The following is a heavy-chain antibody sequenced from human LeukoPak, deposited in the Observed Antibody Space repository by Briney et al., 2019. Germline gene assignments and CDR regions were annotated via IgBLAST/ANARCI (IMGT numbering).Heavy chain of an antibody. CDR3: ARVVGGGYVTGHPFDY. D-gene: IGHD6-25*01. Sequence: GGSLRLSCAASGFTFSSYSMNWVRQAPGKGLEWVSSISSSSSYIYYADSVKGRFTISRDNAKNSLYLQMNSLRAEDTAVYYCARVVGGGYVTGHPFDYWGQGTLVTVSS. CDR2: ISSSSSYI. CDR1: GFTFSSYS. J-gene: IGHJ4*02. V-gene: IGHV3-21*01.